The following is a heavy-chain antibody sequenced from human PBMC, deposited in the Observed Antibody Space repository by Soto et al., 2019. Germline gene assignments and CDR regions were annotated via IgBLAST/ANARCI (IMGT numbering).Heavy chain of an antibody. CDR1: GFTFDTYA. CDR3: ATIKVNFDY. CDR2: ISASGSST. V-gene: IGHV3-23*01. D-gene: IGHD2-21*01. J-gene: IGHJ4*02. Sequence: GGSLRLSCVPSGFTFDTYAMSWVRQIPGKRLEWVSTISASGSSTYYADSVKGRFTISRDSVKKTLHLQLNSVTAEDAAVYYCATIKVNFDYWGQGTLVTVSS.